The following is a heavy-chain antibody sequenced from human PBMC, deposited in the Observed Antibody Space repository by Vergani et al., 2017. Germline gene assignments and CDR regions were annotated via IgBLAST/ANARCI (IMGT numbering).Heavy chain of an antibody. CDR2: CDPEDGET. V-gene: IGHV1-24*01. J-gene: IGHJ3*02. Sequence: QVQLVQSGAEVKKPGASVKVSCKVSGYTLTELSMHWVRQAPGKGLEWMGGCDPEDGETIYAQKFQGRVTMTEDTSTDTAYMELSSLRSEDTAVYYCATDHGDEIVVDPLQTRERAFDIWGQGTMVTVYS. CDR1: GYTLTELS. D-gene: IGHD3-22*01. CDR3: ATDHGDEIVVDPLQTRERAFDI.